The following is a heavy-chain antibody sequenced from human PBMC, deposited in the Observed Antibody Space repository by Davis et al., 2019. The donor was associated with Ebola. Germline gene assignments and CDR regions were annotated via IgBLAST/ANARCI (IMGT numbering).Heavy chain of an antibody. CDR2: ISYDGSNK. Sequence: GESLKISCAASGFTFSSYGMHWVRQAPGKGLEWVAVISYDGSNKYYADSVKGRFTISRDNSKNTLYLQMNSLRAEDTAVYYCARLRYWGQGTLVTVSS. CDR3: ARLRY. V-gene: IGHV3-30*03. CDR1: GFTFSSYG. J-gene: IGHJ4*02.